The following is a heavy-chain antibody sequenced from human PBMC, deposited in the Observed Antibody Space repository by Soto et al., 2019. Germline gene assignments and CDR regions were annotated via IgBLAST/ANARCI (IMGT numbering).Heavy chain of an antibody. CDR1: GFTFDNYW. CDR3: AREKPPEYKNAFTYGLDV. V-gene: IGHV3-7*03. D-gene: IGHD1-1*01. Sequence: GGSLRLSCEASGFTFDNYWMTWVRQAPGKGLEWVATIKEDRSEKYYVDSVKGRFTISRDNGKNSLYLQMNSLRVEDVAVYLCAREKPPEYKNAFTYGLDVWGQGTTVTVSS. CDR2: IKEDRSEK. J-gene: IGHJ6*02.